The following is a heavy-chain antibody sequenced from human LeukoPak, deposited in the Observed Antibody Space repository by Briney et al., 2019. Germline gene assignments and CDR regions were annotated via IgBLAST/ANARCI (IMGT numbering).Heavy chain of an antibody. V-gene: IGHV2-5*02. CDR2: IYWDDDK. CDR3: AHRCTNYFFDY. Sequence: SGPTLVKPTQTLTLTGTFSGFSLTTSGVGVGWIRQPPGKALEWLALIYWDDDKRYSPSLMNRLTVTKGTSENQVVLTMTNMDPVDTATYYCAHRCTNYFFDYWGQGTLVTVSS. J-gene: IGHJ4*02. CDR1: GFSLTTSGVG. D-gene: IGHD2-2*01.